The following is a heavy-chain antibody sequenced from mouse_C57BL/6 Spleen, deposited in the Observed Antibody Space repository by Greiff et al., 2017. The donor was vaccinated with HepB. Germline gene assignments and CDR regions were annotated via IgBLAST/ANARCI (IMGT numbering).Heavy chain of an antibody. CDR3: ARDGVYGYDWFAY. J-gene: IGHJ3*01. D-gene: IGHD2-2*01. Sequence: QVQLQRSGAELAKPGASVKLSCKASGYPFTSYWMPWVKQRPGQGLEWIGYINPSSGYTKYNQKFKDKATLTADKSSSTAYMQLSSLTYEDSAVYSCARDGVYGYDWFAYWGQGTLVTVSA. CDR1: GYPFTSYW. CDR2: INPSSGYT. V-gene: IGHV1-7*01.